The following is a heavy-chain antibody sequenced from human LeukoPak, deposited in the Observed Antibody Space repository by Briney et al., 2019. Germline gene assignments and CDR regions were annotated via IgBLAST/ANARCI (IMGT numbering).Heavy chain of an antibody. D-gene: IGHD6-6*01. CDR2: FDPEDGET. V-gene: IGHV1-24*01. Sequence: ASVKVSCKVSGYTLTELSMHWLRQAPGKGLEWMGGFDPEDGETIYAQKFQGRVTMTEDTSTDTAYMELSSLRSEDTAVYYCATSYSSSSLIFDYWGQGTLVTVSS. CDR1: GYTLTELS. CDR3: ATSYSSSSLIFDY. J-gene: IGHJ4*02.